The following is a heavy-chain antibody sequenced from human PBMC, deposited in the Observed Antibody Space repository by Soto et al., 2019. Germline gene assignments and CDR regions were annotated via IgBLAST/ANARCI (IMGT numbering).Heavy chain of an antibody. J-gene: IGHJ4*02. D-gene: IGHD6-13*01. CDR1: VGAFSGYH. CDR2: INQSGST. CDR3: AREQGAAALDY. Sequence: AETLSLTCGFYVGAFSGYHWSWIRQAPGKGLEWIGEINQSGSTNYSPSLKSRVTMSVDTSKKQFSLKLSSVTAADTAVYYCAREQGAAALDYWGWGTLVTVSS. V-gene: IGHV4-34*01.